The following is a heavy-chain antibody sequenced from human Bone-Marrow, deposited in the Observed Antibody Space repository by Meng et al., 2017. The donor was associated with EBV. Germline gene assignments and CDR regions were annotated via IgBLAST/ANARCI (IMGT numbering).Heavy chain of an antibody. Sequence: RLVESGGGMVQPGGSLSLSCAASGFTFFDYAMSWVRQAPGKGLEWVAAIDGTAATTYYADSVKGRFVISRDNSRNTVYLEMNSLRVDDTGVYYCVKDSTTTGPNWFDPWGQGTLVTVSS. CDR1: GFTFFDYA. CDR2: IDGTAATT. CDR3: VKDSTTTGPNWFDP. V-gene: IGHV3-23*04. J-gene: IGHJ5*02. D-gene: IGHD1-1*01.